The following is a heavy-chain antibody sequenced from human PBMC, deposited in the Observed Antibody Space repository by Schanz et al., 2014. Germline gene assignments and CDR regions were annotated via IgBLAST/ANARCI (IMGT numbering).Heavy chain of an antibody. D-gene: IGHD3-3*01. CDR2: INPSSGTT. J-gene: IGHJ3*02. V-gene: IGHV1-46*01. CDR3: VTEKRMESGTWARTFDI. CDR1: GYTFTTYY. Sequence: QVQLVQSGAEVKKPGVSVKVSCKASGYTFTTYYIHWVRQAPGQGLEWMGKINPSSGTTRIAQNCQGRLTVNRDTSTITVNMDMSSLRSDVTAMYHCVTEKRMESGTWARTFDIWGQGTWVTVSS.